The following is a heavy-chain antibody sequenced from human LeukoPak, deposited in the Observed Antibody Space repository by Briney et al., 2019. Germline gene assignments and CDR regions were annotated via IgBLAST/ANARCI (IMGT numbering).Heavy chain of an antibody. J-gene: IGHJ6*02. CDR1: GYSFTSYW. CDR2: IYPGDSDT. V-gene: IGHV5-51*01. Sequence: GESLKISCKGSGYSFTSYWIGWVRQMPGKGLEWMGIIYPGDSDTRYSPSFQGQVTISANKSISTAYLQWSSLKASDTAMYYCARSIAVAGSRGSNYYYYYGMDVWGQGTTVTVSS. CDR3: ARSIAVAGSRGSNYYYYYGMDV. D-gene: IGHD6-19*01.